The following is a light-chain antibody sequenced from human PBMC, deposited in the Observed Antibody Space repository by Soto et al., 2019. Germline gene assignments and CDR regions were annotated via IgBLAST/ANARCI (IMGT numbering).Light chain of an antibody. CDR1: QGIRND. CDR3: QQYKTYPPT. CDR2: AAS. V-gene: IGKV1-17*01. J-gene: IGKJ2*01. Sequence: DIQMTQSPSSLSASAGDRVTITCRASQGIRNDLGWFQQKPGKAPKRLMYAASSLQSGVSSRFSGSGSGTEFTLTISSLQPEDFATYYCQQYKTYPPTFGQGTKLEIK.